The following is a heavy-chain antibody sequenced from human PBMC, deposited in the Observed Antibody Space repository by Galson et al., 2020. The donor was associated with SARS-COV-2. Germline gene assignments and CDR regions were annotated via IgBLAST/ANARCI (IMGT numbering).Heavy chain of an antibody. CDR2: INSSGST. CDR3: AREENFFRVVTSMWMCEFCV. J-gene: IGHJ4*02. Sequence: SETLSLTCAVYGGSFSGYYWSWTRQPPGKGLEWLGEINSSGSTNYNPSLKSRVTISVDTSKNHFSLTLSSVTAADTAVYYCAREENFFRVVTSMWMCEFCVWGRGTLATVSS. V-gene: IGHV4-34*01. CDR1: GGSFSGYY. D-gene: IGHD2-21*02.